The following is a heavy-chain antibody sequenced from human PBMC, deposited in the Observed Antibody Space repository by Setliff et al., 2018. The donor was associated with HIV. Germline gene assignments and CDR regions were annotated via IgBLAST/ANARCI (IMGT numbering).Heavy chain of an antibody. CDR1: GVTFSDIA. CDR2: IIPSYRTV. Sequence: ASVKVSCKASGVTFSDIAISWVRQAPGQGLEWVGGIIPSYRTVTSAERFQGRIKITADESTSTAYMELNSLRSEDTAVYYCARGHSHGYGYSGSYGPFDIWGQGTMVTVSS. J-gene: IGHJ3*02. D-gene: IGHD1-26*01. V-gene: IGHV1-69*13. CDR3: ARGHSHGYGYSGSYGPFDI.